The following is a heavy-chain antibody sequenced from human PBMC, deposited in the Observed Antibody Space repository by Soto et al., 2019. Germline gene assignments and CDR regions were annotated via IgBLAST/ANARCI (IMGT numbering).Heavy chain of an antibody. D-gene: IGHD3-9*01. CDR3: ARDKQHYDILTGYSNGMDV. J-gene: IGHJ6*02. V-gene: IGHV3-21*01. Sequence: AGGSLRLSCAASGFTFSSYSMNWVRQAPGKGLEWVSSISSSSSYIYYADSVKGRFTISRDNAKNSLYLQMNSLRAEDTAVYYCARDKQHYDILTGYSNGMDVWGQRTTVPVS. CDR2: ISSSSSYI. CDR1: GFTFSSYS.